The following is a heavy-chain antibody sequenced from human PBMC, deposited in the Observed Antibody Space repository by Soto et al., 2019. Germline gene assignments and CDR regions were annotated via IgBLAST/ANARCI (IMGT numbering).Heavy chain of an antibody. V-gene: IGHV4-61*01. D-gene: IGHD3-3*01. CDR3: ARAARPRGDYDFWSGYASTIDY. CDR2: IYYSGST. Sequence: PSETLSLTCTLQGGSASTGIYYWSWIRQPRGKGMERIGYIYYSGSTNYNPSLKSRVTISVDTSKNQFSLKLSSVTAADTAVYYCARAARPRGDYDFWSGYASTIDYWGQGTLVTVSS. CDR1: GGSASTGIYY. J-gene: IGHJ4*02.